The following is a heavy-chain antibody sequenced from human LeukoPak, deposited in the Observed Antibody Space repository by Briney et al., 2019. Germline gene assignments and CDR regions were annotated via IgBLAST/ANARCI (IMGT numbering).Heavy chain of an antibody. CDR3: AKDMGDTAMVTFDI. Sequence: PGGSLRLSCAASGFTFDDYAMHWVRQAPGKGLVWVSLISGDGGSTYYADSVKGRFTISRDNSKNSLYLQMNSLRTEDTALYYCAKDMGDTAMVTFDIWGQGTMVTVSS. J-gene: IGHJ3*02. D-gene: IGHD5-18*01. V-gene: IGHV3-43*02. CDR2: ISGDGGST. CDR1: GFTFDDYA.